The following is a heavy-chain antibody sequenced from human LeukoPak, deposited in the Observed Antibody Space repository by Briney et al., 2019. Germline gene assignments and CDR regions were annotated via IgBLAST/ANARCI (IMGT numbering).Heavy chain of an antibody. CDR1: GFTFSSYS. V-gene: IGHV3-21*01. J-gene: IGHJ4*02. CDR2: ISSSSYI. CDR3: ARDRIPYSGSYEDY. D-gene: IGHD1-26*01. Sequence: GSLRLSCAASGFTFSSYSMNWVRQAPGKGLEWVSSISSSSYIYYADSVKGRFTISRDDAKNSLYLQMNSLRAEDTAVYYCARDRIPYSGSYEDYWGQGTLVTVSS.